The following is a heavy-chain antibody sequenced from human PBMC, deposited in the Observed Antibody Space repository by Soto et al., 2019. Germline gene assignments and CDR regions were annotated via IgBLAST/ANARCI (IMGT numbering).Heavy chain of an antibody. Sequence: QVQLQESGPGLVKPSETLSLTCTVSGDSISSYYWSWIRQPPGKGLEWIGHISNTGSTNYNPSLKSRVTISLDTSKNQFSLKLSSVTAADTAVYYCARQSCSSTTCYRWFDPWGQGTLVTVSS. J-gene: IGHJ5*02. D-gene: IGHD2-2*01. CDR3: ARQSCSSTTCYRWFDP. V-gene: IGHV4-59*08. CDR2: ISNTGST. CDR1: GDSISSYY.